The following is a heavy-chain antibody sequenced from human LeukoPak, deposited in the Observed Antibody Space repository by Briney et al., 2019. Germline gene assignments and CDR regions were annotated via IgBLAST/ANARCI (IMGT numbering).Heavy chain of an antibody. Sequence: LSETLSLTCAVYGGSFSGYYWSWIRQPPGKGLEWIGEINHSGSTNYNPSLKSRVTISVDTSKNQFSLKLSSVTAADTAVYYCARDRPWGWLLLRDWFDPWGQGTLVTVSS. CDR2: INHSGST. CDR1: GGSFSGYY. J-gene: IGHJ5*02. V-gene: IGHV4-34*01. D-gene: IGHD3-22*01. CDR3: ARDRPWGWLLLRDWFDP.